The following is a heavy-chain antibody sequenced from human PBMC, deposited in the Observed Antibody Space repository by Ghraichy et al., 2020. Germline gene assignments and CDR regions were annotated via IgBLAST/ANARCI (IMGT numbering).Heavy chain of an antibody. CDR1: GFTFSDHY. Sequence: GGSLRLSCAASGFTFSDHYMDWVRQAPGKGLEWVGRIKNNHITEYAASVKGRITVSRDDSKNSLYLQMNSLKTEDTAVYYCVLLIYGDYRWGQGTLVTVSS. CDR3: VLLIYGDYR. V-gene: IGHV3-72*01. D-gene: IGHD4-17*01. J-gene: IGHJ5*02. CDR2: IKNNHIT.